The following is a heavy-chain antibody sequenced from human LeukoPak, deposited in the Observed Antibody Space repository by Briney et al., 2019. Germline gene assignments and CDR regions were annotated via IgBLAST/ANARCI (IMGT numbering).Heavy chain of an antibody. J-gene: IGHJ4*02. CDR2: ISAYNGNT. V-gene: IGHV1-18*01. Sequence: GASVKVSCKASGYTFTGYGISWVRQAPGQGLEWMGWISAYNGNTKYAQKLQGRVTMTTDTSTSTAYMELRSLRSDDTAVYYCARDPRAGYYSDYWGQGTLVTVSS. D-gene: IGHD3-22*01. CDR3: ARDPRAGYYSDY. CDR1: GYTFTGYG.